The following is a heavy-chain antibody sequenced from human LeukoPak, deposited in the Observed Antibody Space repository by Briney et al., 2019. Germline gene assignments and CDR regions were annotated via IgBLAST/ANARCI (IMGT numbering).Heavy chain of an antibody. CDR3: AREGGYCSGGSCYRLSYFDY. CDR2: INTDGSST. D-gene: IGHD2-15*01. J-gene: IGHJ4*02. V-gene: IGHV3-74*01. CDR1: GFTFSSYW. Sequence: GGSLRLSRAASGFTFSSYWMHWVRQAPGKGLVWVSRINTDGSSTSYADSVKGRFTISRDNAKNTLYLQMNSLRAEDTAVYYCAREGGYCSGGSCYRLSYFDYWGQGTLVTVSS.